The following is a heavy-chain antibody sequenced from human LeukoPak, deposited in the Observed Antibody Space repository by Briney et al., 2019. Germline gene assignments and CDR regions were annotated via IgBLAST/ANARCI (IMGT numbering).Heavy chain of an antibody. Sequence: GGSLRLSCAASGFTFNNYAMNWVRQAPGKGLEWVSGISGSGGSTYYADSVKGQFTISRDNSKNTLYLQMNSLRAEDTAVYYCARTSSGWTGLFDYWGQGTLVTGSS. CDR1: GFTFNNYA. CDR3: ARTSSGWTGLFDY. D-gene: IGHD6-19*01. CDR2: ISGSGGST. J-gene: IGHJ4*02. V-gene: IGHV3-23*01.